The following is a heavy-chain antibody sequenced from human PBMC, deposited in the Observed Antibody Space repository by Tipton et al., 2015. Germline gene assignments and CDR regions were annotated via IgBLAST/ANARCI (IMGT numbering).Heavy chain of an antibody. CDR3: ARGLLLWFRMSDY. Sequence: TLSLTCDVSGYSISSGYYWGWIRQPPGKGLEWIGSIFHRGDTNYNPSLKSRVTISLDTSKNQFSLKLNSVTAADTAVYYCARGLLLWFRMSDYWGRGTPVTVSS. J-gene: IGHJ4*02. V-gene: IGHV4-38-2*01. CDR2: IFHRGDT. CDR1: GYSISSGYY. D-gene: IGHD3-10*01.